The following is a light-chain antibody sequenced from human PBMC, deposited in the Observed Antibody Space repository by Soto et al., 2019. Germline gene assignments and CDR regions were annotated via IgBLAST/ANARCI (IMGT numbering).Light chain of an antibody. V-gene: IGLV2-23*02. CDR1: SSDIGKYNL. CDR3: YSNVGVGTFM. J-gene: IGLJ2*01. Sequence: QSALTQPASVSGSPGQSITISCTGSSSDIGKYNLVSWYQQQSGNAPKLLLYEVSRRPSGVPTRFTGSKSGNTASLTIAGLQPEDEAEDYCYSNVGVGTFMVGGGTKGTVL. CDR2: EVS.